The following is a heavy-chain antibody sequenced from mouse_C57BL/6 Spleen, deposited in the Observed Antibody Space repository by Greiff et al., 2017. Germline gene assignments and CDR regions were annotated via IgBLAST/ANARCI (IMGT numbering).Heavy chain of an antibody. V-gene: IGHV5-16*01. CDR1: GFTFSDYY. CDR3: ARGGLPYFDY. Sequence: EVKLMESEGGLVQPGSSMKLSCTASGFTFSDYYMAWVRQVPEKGLEWVANINYDGSSTYYLDSLKSRFIISRDNAKNILYLQMSSLKSEDTATYYCARGGLPYFDYWGQGTTLTVSS. CDR2: INYDGSST. D-gene: IGHD2-4*01. J-gene: IGHJ2*01.